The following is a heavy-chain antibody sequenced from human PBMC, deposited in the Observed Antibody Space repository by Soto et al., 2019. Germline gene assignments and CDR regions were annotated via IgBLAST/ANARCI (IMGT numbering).Heavy chain of an antibody. D-gene: IGHD4-17*01. Sequence: QITLKTSGPTLVRPAQTLTLTCDFSGFSLSTYHMGVAWIRQPPGKALEWLALIYWDDDKRYSPSLKDRLAISKDTSSNQVVRTITNIDPGDSATYFCAHAGDYDLLTFDHWGPGTLVTVSS. CDR2: IYWDDDK. CDR1: GFSLSTYHMG. V-gene: IGHV2-5*02. J-gene: IGHJ4*02. CDR3: AHAGDYDLLTFDH.